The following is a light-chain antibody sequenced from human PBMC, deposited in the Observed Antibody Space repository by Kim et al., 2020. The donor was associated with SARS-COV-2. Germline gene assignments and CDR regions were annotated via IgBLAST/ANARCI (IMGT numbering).Light chain of an antibody. CDR3: QQIYSIPPTT. V-gene: IGKV1-39*01. J-gene: IGKJ5*01. CDR1: RRVGSF. Sequence: SVVDRVTIACRASRRVGSFLNWYQQKPGRAPTLLIYGASTLQSGVPPRFSSSGSGTEFTLTISSLRPEDFATYYCQQIYSIPPTTFGQGTRLEIK. CDR2: GAS.